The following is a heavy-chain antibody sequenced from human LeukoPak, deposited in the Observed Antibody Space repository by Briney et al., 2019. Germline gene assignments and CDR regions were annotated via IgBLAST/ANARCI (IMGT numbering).Heavy chain of an antibody. V-gene: IGHV3-33*01. Sequence: GESLKISCKGSGYSFTSYWIGWVRPAPGKGLEWVAVIWYDGSNKYYADSVKGRFTISRDNSKNTLYLQMTSLRDEDTAVYYCARRFDYWRQGTLVTVSS. J-gene: IGHJ4*02. CDR3: ARRFDY. CDR1: GYSFTSYW. CDR2: IWYDGSNK.